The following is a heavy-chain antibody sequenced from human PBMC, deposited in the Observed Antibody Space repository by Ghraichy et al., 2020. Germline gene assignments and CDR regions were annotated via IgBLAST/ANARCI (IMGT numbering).Heavy chain of an antibody. CDR2: ISGYNGDT. V-gene: IGHV1-18*01. J-gene: IGHJ6*03. CDR3: AREYQLPWSYSFYYYMDV. Sequence: ASVKVSCKASGYTFTNYGIIWVRQAPGQGLEWMGWISGYNGDTNYAQNLQGRVTLTTDTSTSTAYMELRSLRSDDTAVYYCAREYQLPWSYSFYYYMDVWGKGTTVTVSS. D-gene: IGHD2-2*01. CDR1: GYTFTNYG.